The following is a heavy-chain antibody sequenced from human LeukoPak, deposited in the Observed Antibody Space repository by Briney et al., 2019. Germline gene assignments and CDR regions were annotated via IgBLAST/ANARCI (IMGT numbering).Heavy chain of an antibody. D-gene: IGHD6-13*01. CDR1: GGSISSSSYY. CDR3: ARDPRGIAAAGHSWFDP. V-gene: IGHV4-61*02. CDR2: IYTSGST. J-gene: IGHJ5*02. Sequence: SETLSLTCTVSGGSISSSSYYWSWIRQPAGKGLEWIGRIYTSGSTNYNPSLKSRVTISVDTSKNQFSLKLSSVTAADTAVYYCARDPRGIAAAGHSWFDPWGQGTLVTVSS.